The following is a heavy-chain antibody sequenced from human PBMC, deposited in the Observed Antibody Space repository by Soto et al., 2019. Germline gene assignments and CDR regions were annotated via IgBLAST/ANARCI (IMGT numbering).Heavy chain of an antibody. J-gene: IGHJ4*02. D-gene: IGHD3-16*02. Sequence: SETLSLTCTVSGGSISSYYWSWIRQPPGKGLEWIGYIYYSGSTNYNPSLKSRVTISVDTSKNQFSLKLSSVTAADTAVYYCARDAIYDYIWGSYRLFAYWGQGTLVTVSS. V-gene: IGHV4-59*01. CDR1: GGSISSYY. CDR2: IYYSGST. CDR3: ARDAIYDYIWGSYRLFAY.